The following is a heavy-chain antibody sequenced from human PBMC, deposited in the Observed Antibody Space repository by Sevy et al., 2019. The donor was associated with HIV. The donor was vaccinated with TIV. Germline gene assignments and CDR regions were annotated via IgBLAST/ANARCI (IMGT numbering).Heavy chain of an antibody. D-gene: IGHD1-26*01. Sequence: SETLSLTCTVSGGSITSLYWNWIRQPPGKGLEWIANIYYNGHINYNPSLKSRVTLSLDTSKNQFSLRLSSMTAADTAMYYCAGENAWGRGYSWGQGTLVTV. CDR2: IYYNGHI. CDR3: AGENAWGRGYS. J-gene: IGHJ4*02. CDR1: GGSITSLY. V-gene: IGHV4-59*08.